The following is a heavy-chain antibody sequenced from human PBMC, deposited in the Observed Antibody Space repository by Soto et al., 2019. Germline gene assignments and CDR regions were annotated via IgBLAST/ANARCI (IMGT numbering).Heavy chain of an antibody. D-gene: IGHD3-16*02. J-gene: IGHJ6*02. CDR2: ISGSGGST. V-gene: IGHV3-23*01. CDR3: ANDDYVWGSYRSGYYYYGMDV. CDR1: GFTVSSYA. Sequence: PGGSLRLSCAASGFTVSSYAMSWVRQAPGKGLEWVSAISGSGGSTYYADSVKGRFTISRDNSKNTLYLQMNSLRAEDTAVYYCANDDYVWGSYRSGYYYYGMDVWGQGTTVTVSS.